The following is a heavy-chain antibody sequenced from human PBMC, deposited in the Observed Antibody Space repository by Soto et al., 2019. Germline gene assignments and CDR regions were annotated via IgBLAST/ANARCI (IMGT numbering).Heavy chain of an antibody. CDR3: ARGDTAMVTRLNYYYGMDV. V-gene: IGHV1-46*01. CDR1: GYTFTSYY. CDR2: INPSGGST. Sequence: GASVKVSCKASGYTFTSYYMHWVRQAPGQGLEWMGIINPSGGSTSYAQKFQGRVTMTRDTSTSTVYMELSSLRSEDTAVYYCARGDTAMVTRLNYYYGMDVWGQGTTVTVSS. J-gene: IGHJ6*02. D-gene: IGHD5-18*01.